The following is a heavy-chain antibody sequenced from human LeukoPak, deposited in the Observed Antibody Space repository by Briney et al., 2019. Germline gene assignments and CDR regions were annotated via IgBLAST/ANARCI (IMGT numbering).Heavy chain of an antibody. J-gene: IGHJ4*02. CDR3: AKDRLAVAAGWVFDY. D-gene: IGHD6-19*01. CDR2: IRYDGSNK. CDR1: GFTFSSYG. Sequence: GGSLRLSCAASGFTFSSYGMHWVRQAPGKGLEWVAFIRYDGSNKYYADSVKGRFTISRDNSKNTLYLQMNSLRAEDTAVYYCAKDRLAVAAGWVFDYWGQGTLVTVSS. V-gene: IGHV3-30*02.